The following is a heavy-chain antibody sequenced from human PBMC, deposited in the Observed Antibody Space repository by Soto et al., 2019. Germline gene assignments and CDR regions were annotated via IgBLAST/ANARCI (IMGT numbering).Heavy chain of an antibody. D-gene: IGHD6-13*01. J-gene: IGHJ4*02. CDR2: ISYDGSNK. CDR1: GFTFSSYG. V-gene: IGHV3-30*18. Sequence: PWGSLRLSCAASGFTFSSYGMHLVRQAPGKGLEWVAVISYDGSNKYYADSVKGRFTISRDNSKNTLYLQMNSLRAEDTAVYYCAKDRSGYSSSWYFDYWGQGTLVTVSS. CDR3: AKDRSGYSSSWYFDY.